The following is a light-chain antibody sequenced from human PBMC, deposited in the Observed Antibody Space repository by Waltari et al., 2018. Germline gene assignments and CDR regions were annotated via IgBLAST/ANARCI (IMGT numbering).Light chain of an antibody. Sequence: EIVLTQSPGTLSLSPGERATLACRASQRVGRSLAWYQQKPGQAPRLLIYDTSRRATCLPDRFSGSGSGTDFSLTISRLEPEDLAVYYCQHYLRLPATFGQGTKVEI. CDR1: QRVGRS. J-gene: IGKJ1*01. CDR2: DTS. V-gene: IGKV3-20*01. CDR3: QHYLRLPAT.